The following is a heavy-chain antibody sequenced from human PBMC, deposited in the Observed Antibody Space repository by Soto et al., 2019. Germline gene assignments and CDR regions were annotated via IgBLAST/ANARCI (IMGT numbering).Heavy chain of an antibody. CDR3: AKARYQQWVRLPCDH. D-gene: IGHD2-2*01. CDR1: GVFFSSYT. CDR2: FSATRENT. V-gene: IGHV3-23*01. Sequence: EVQLLESGGGLVQPGGYLRLYCVGSGVFFSSYTMTWVCQAPGKGLEWVSRFSATRENTYDADSARGRFTISRDISKYTLFLQMNRLTAEDTAMYYCAKARYQQWVRLPCDHWGQGILVIVSS. J-gene: IGHJ4*02.